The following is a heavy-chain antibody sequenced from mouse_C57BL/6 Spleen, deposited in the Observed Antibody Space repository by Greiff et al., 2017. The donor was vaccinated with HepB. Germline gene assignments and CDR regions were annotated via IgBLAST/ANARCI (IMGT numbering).Heavy chain of an antibody. CDR2: INPNNGGT. CDR3: ASGKAEKVYYFDY. D-gene: IGHD4-1*01. V-gene: IGHV1-22*01. J-gene: IGHJ2*01. Sequence: EVQLQQSGPELVKPGASVKMSCKASGYTFTDYYMHWVKQSHGKSLEWIGYINPNNGGTSYNQKFKGKATLTVNKSSSTAYMELRSLTSEGSAVYKGASGKAEKVYYFDYWGQGTTLTVSS. CDR1: GYTFTDYY.